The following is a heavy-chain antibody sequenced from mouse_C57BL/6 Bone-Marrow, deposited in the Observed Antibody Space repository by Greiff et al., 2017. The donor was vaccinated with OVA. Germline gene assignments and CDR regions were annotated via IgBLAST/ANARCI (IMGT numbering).Heavy chain of an antibody. D-gene: IGHD1-1*01. J-gene: IGHJ3*01. V-gene: IGHV1-19*01. Sequence: LVKPGASVKMSCKASGYTFTDYYMNWVKQSHGKSLEWIGVINPYNGGTSYNQKFKGKATLTVDKSSSTAYMELNSLTSEDSAVYYCASPLYYGSSPFAYWGQGTLVTVSA. CDR1: GYTFTDYY. CDR3: ASPLYYGSSPFAY. CDR2: INPYNGGT.